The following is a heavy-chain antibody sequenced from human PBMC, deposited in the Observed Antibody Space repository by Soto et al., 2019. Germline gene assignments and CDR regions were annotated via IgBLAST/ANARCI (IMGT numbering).Heavy chain of an antibody. CDR1: GFTFSSYA. CDR2: ISYDGSNK. Sequence: GGSLRLSCAASGFTFSSYAMHWVRQAPGKGLEWVAVISYDGSNKYYADSVKGRFTISRDNSKNTLYLQMNSLRAEDTAVCYCARDANWGFDYWGQGTLVTVSS. D-gene: IGHD7-27*01. J-gene: IGHJ4*02. V-gene: IGHV3-30*04. CDR3: ARDANWGFDY.